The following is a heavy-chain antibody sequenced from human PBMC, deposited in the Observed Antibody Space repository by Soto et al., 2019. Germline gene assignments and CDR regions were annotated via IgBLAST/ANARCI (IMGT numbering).Heavy chain of an antibody. D-gene: IGHD3-22*01. CDR1: GFTFSSYW. J-gene: IGHJ4*02. V-gene: IGHV3-74*01. CDR2: INSDGGSS. Sequence: PGGSLRLSCAASGFTFSSYWMHWVRQAPGKGLVWVSRINSDGGSSSYADSVKGRFTISRDNAKNTLYLQMNSLGAEDTAVYFCVRDYDSIFYWGQGTLVTVSS. CDR3: VRDYDSIFY.